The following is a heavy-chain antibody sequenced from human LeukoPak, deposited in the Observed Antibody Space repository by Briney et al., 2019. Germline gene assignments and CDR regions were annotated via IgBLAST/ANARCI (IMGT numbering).Heavy chain of an antibody. Sequence: GGSLRLSCAVSGITLSNYGMSWVRQAPGKGLEWVAGICGSGGGTNYADSVKGRFTISRGNPKNTLYLQMNSLGAEDTAVYFCAKRGVVIRVILVGFHKEAYYFDSWGQGALVTVSS. V-gene: IGHV3-23*01. CDR2: ICGSGGGT. CDR1: GITLSNYG. J-gene: IGHJ4*02. D-gene: IGHD3-22*01. CDR3: AKRGVVIRVILVGFHKEAYYFDS.